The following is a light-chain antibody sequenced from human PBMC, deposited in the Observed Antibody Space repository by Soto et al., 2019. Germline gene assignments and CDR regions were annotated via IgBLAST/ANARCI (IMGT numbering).Light chain of an antibody. CDR2: GAS. CDR1: QSVDIN. V-gene: IGKV3-15*01. CDR3: QQYRGWPRT. J-gene: IGKJ1*01. Sequence: VLTQSHATLSVSPGERVTLSCRASQSVDINLAWYQQKPSQAPRLLIYGASTRATDMSGTFSGRGSGTEFTLTINNLRPEDFAVYYCQQYRGWPRTFGQGTKVDIK.